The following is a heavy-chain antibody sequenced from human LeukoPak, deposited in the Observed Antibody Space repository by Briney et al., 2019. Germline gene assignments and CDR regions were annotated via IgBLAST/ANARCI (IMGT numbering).Heavy chain of an antibody. CDR3: ASLPSWLSQGYYYYMDV. J-gene: IGHJ6*03. CDR1: GGSISSYY. Sequence: PSETLSLTCTVSGGSISSYYWSWIRQPPGKGLEWIGYIYTSGGTNYNTSLKSRVTISVDTSKNRFFLKLRSVTAADTAVYYCASLPSWLSQGYYYYMDVWGKGTTVTVSS. V-gene: IGHV4-4*09. CDR2: IYTSGGT. D-gene: IGHD3-22*01.